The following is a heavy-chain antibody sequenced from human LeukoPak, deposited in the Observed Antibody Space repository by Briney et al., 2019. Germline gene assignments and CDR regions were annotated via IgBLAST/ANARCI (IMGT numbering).Heavy chain of an antibody. V-gene: IGHV3-74*01. D-gene: IGHD7-27*01. Sequence: GGSLRLSCEPSGFPFSRYWMHWVRKVPGKGRVWVSRIHSEGRSTTYADPVEGRFTLSRDDAKNTLYLQMNRLRGEDTAVYYCASGGRTGEFDFWGQGTLVTVSS. CDR1: GFPFSRYW. CDR2: IHSEGRST. J-gene: IGHJ4*02. CDR3: ASGGRTGEFDF.